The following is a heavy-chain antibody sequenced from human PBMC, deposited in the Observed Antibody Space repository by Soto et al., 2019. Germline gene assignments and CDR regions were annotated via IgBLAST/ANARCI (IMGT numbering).Heavy chain of an antibody. Sequence: PSETLSLTCAVSGYSISSGYYWGWIRQPPGKGLEWIGSIYHSGSTYYNPSLKSRVTISVDTSKNQFSLKLSSVTAADTAVYYCERDFRFLGPTGYSYGMDVWGQGTTVT. V-gene: IGHV4-38-2*02. CDR2: IYHSGST. CDR1: GYSISSGYY. CDR3: ERDFRFLGPTGYSYGMDV. D-gene: IGHD3-3*01. J-gene: IGHJ6*02.